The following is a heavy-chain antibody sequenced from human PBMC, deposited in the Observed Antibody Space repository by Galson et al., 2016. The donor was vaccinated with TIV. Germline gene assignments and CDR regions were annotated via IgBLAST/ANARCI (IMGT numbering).Heavy chain of an antibody. Sequence: SLRLSCAASGFSVSDDCMSWVRQAPGKGLEWPSIIYPDYSGGNMFYADSVKGRFTLSRDNSKNTVSLQMHGLRAEDTAVYYCARATSPLIQFGYYFDYWGPGTLVTVSS. CDR2: IYPDYSGGNM. J-gene: IGHJ4*02. D-gene: IGHD2-15*01. V-gene: IGHV3-53*01. CDR1: GFSVSDDC. CDR3: ARATSPLIQFGYYFDY.